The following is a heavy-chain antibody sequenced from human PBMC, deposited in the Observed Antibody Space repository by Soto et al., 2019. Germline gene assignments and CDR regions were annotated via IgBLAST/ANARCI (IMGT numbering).Heavy chain of an antibody. V-gene: IGHV3-48*01. CDR3: ARGTYLNWFDP. CDR1: GFTFSSYS. Sequence: GGSLRLSCAASGFTFSSYSMNWVRQAPGKGLEWVSYISSSSSTIYYADSVKGRFTISRDNAKNSLYLQMNSLRAEDTAVYYCARGTYLNWFDPWGQGTLVTVSS. CDR2: ISSSSSTI. J-gene: IGHJ5*02. D-gene: IGHD2-2*01.